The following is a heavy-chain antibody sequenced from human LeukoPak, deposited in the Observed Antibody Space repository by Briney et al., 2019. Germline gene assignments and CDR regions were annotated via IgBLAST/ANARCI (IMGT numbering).Heavy chain of an antibody. J-gene: IGHJ6*02. CDR2: INHSGST. CDR1: GGSFSGYY. CDR3: ARGRSNYYGMDV. D-gene: IGHD1-26*01. V-gene: IGHV4-34*01. Sequence: SETLSLTCAVYGGSFSGYYWSWIRQPPGKGLEWIGEINHSGSTNYSPSLKSRVTMSVDTSKNLFSLKVSSVTAADTAVYYCARGRSNYYGMDVWGQETTVTVSS.